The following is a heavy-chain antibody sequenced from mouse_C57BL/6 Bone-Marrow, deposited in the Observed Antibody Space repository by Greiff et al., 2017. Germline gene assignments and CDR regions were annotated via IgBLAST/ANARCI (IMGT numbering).Heavy chain of an antibody. V-gene: IGHV1-15*01. CDR3: SRAMDY. J-gene: IGHJ4*01. CDR1: GYTFTDYE. Sequence: VQLQQSGAELVRPGASVTLSCKASGYTFTDYEMHWVKQTPVHGLEWIGAIDPETGCTAYTQKFKGKAILTADKSSSTAYMELRSLTSEDSAVYYCSRAMDYWGQGTSVTVSS. CDR2: IDPETGCT.